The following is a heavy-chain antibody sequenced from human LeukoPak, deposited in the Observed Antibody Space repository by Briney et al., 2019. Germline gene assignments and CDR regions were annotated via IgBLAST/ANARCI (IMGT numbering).Heavy chain of an antibody. V-gene: IGHV3-23*01. Sequence: GGSLRLSCAASGFTFNTYAITWVRQAPGKGLEWVSGISASGGTTYYADSVKGRFTISRDNSKNTLSLQMNSLKVEDTAVYYCAKGNWGPLYYFDYWGQGTLVTVSS. CDR1: GFTFNTYA. J-gene: IGHJ4*02. CDR2: ISASGGTT. CDR3: AKGNWGPLYYFDY. D-gene: IGHD7-27*01.